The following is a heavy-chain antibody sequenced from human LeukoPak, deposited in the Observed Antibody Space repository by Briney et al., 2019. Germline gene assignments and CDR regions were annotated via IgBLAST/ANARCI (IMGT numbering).Heavy chain of an antibody. Sequence: SETLSLTCAVYGGSFSGYYWSWIRQPSGKGLEWIGEINHSGSTNYNPSLKSRVTISLDTSKNQFSLQLSSVTAADTAVYYCARSGWPIPVDYWGQGTLVTVSS. D-gene: IGHD6-19*01. J-gene: IGHJ4*02. CDR1: GGSFSGYY. V-gene: IGHV4-34*01. CDR3: ARSGWPIPVDY. CDR2: INHSGST.